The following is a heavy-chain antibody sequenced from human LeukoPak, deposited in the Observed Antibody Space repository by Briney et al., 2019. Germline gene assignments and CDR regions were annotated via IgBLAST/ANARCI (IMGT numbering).Heavy chain of an antibody. V-gene: IGHV3-48*02. CDR3: ARELFSSDYIWGSYYHQFDY. CDR2: ISSSSSTI. D-gene: IGHD3-16*01. CDR1: GFTFSSQS. Sequence: GGSLRLSCAASGFTFSSQSMNWVRQAPGKGLEWVSYISSSSSTIYYADSVKGRFTISRDNAKNSLYLQMNSLRDEDTAVYYCARELFSSDYIWGSYYHQFDYWGQGTLVTVSS. J-gene: IGHJ4*02.